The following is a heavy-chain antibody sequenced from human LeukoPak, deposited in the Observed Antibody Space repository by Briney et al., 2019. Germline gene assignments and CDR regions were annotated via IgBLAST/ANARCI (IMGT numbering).Heavy chain of an antibody. Sequence: GGSLRLSCAVSGFTFSGFWMSWSRQAPGKGLEWVASINSDGSEGYYADVMKGRFTISRDNAKNSLYLQMNSLRAEDTAVYYCAREAEEYCSGGSCYAGSFDYWGQGTLVTVSS. J-gene: IGHJ4*02. CDR2: INSDGSEG. D-gene: IGHD2-15*01. V-gene: IGHV3-7*01. CDR1: GFTFSGFW. CDR3: AREAEEYCSGGSCYAGSFDY.